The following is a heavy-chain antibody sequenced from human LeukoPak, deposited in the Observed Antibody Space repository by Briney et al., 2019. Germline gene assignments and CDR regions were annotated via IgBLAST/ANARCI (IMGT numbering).Heavy chain of an antibody. CDR2: IKQDGSEK. Sequence: GGSLRLSCAASGFTFSSYWMSWVRQAPGKGLEWVANIKQDGSEKYYVDSVKGRFTISRDNAKNSLYLQMNSLRAEDTAVYYCAKDSPNYCSSTSCYTSHQGYYFDYWGQGTLVTVSS. D-gene: IGHD2-2*02. CDR3: AKDSPNYCSSTSCYTSHQGYYFDY. J-gene: IGHJ4*02. V-gene: IGHV3-7*03. CDR1: GFTFSSYW.